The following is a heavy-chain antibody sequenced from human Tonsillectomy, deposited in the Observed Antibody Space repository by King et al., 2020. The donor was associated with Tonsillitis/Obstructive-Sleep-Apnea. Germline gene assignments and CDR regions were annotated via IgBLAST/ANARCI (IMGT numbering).Heavy chain of an antibody. J-gene: IGHJ2*01. Sequence: QVTLKESGPALVKPTQTLTLTCTFSGFSLSTSGMCVSWIRQPPGKALEWLARIDWDDDKYYSTSLKTRLTISKDTSKNQVVLTMTNMDPVDTATYYCARTYSNSAGTSGVSYWYFDLWGRGTLVTVSS. D-gene: IGHD4-11*01. CDR2: IDWDDDK. CDR3: ARTYSNSAGTSGVSYWYFDL. CDR1: GFSLSTSGMC. V-gene: IGHV2-70*15.